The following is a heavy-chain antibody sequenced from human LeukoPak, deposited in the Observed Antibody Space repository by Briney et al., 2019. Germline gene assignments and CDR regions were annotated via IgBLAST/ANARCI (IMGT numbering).Heavy chain of an antibody. V-gene: IGHV4-39*07. Sequence: SETLSLTCTVSGGSISSSSYYWGWIRQPPGKGLEWIGSIYYSGSTYYNPSLKSRVTISVDTSKNQFSLKLSSVTAADTAVYYCARAFRADGFDLWGQGTMVTVSS. J-gene: IGHJ3*01. CDR1: GGSISSSSYY. CDR2: IYYSGST. CDR3: ARAFRADGFDL.